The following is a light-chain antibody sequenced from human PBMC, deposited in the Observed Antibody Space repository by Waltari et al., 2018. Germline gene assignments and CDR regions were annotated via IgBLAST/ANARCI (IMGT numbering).Light chain of an antibody. Sequence: QSVLTQPPSVSGAPGQRVTISCTGSGSNIGAGYDVHGYQQLPGKAPKLLIDGVNNRPSGAPVRFSCSQSGTSAALAITGLQAEDEADYFCQSYDTSLSVIFGGGTKLTVL. CDR1: GSNIGAGYD. V-gene: IGLV1-40*01. J-gene: IGLJ2*01. CDR3: QSYDTSLSVI. CDR2: GVN.